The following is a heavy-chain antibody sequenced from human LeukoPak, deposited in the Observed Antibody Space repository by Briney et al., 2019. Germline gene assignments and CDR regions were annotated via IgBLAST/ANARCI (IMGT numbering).Heavy chain of an antibody. J-gene: IGHJ4*02. D-gene: IGHD6-19*01. V-gene: IGHV3-7*01. Sequence: GGSLRLSCEASGFTSSAYFMHWVRQAPGKGLEWVANIKQDGSEEYYVDSVKGRFTISRDNAKNSLYLQMNSLRVEDTAVYYCARVQGSSGPGIFEYWGQGTLVPVSS. CDR3: ARVQGSSGPGIFEY. CDR1: GFTSSAYF. CDR2: IKQDGSEE.